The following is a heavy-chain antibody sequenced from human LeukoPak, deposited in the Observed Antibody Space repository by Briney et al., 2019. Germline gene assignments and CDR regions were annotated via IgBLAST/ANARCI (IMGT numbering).Heavy chain of an antibody. J-gene: IGHJ4*02. CDR1: GYTFTGYY. V-gene: IGHV1-2*02. CDR2: TNPNSGGT. Sequence: ASVKVSCKASGYTFTGYYMHWVRQAPGQGLEWMGWTNPNSGGTNYAQKFQGRVTMTRDTSISTAYMELSRLRSDDTAVYYCARGKSTGGWYAKYFDYWGQGTLVTVSS. D-gene: IGHD6-19*01. CDR3: ARGKSTGGWYAKYFDY.